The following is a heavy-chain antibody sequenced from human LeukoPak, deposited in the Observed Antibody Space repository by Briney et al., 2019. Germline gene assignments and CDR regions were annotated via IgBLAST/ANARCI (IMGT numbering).Heavy chain of an antibody. Sequence: GASVKVSCKASGYTFTSYDINWVRQATGQGLEWMGWMNPNSGNTGYAQKFQGRVTITRNTSISTAYMELSSLRSEDTAVYYCARGYSSSWYSSMLPYPRLPTDYWGQGTLVTVSS. CDR3: ARGYSSSWYSSMLPYPRLPTDY. CDR1: GYTFTSYD. V-gene: IGHV1-8*03. D-gene: IGHD6-13*01. J-gene: IGHJ4*02. CDR2: MNPNSGNT.